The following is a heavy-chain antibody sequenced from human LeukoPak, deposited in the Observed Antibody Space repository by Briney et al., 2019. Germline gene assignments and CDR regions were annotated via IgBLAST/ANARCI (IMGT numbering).Heavy chain of an antibody. V-gene: IGHV3-23*01. J-gene: IGHJ4*02. Sequence: GGSLRLSCVASGFIVSNNYMSWVRQAPGKGLEWVSAISGSGGSTYYADSVKGRFTISRDNSKNTLYLQMNSLRAEDTAVYYCAKVLEGIATAFDYWGQGTLVTVSS. D-gene: IGHD6-13*01. CDR1: GFIVSNNY. CDR2: ISGSGGST. CDR3: AKVLEGIATAFDY.